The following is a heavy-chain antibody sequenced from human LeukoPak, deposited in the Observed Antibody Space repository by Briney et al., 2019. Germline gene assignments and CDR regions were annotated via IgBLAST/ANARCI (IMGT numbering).Heavy chain of an antibody. Sequence: SETLSLTCAVYGGSFSNYYWSWIRQPPGKGLEWIGSIYYHENTYYNSSLKSRVTISVDTSKNQFSLKLNSVTAADTAVYFCARRAYSAAYWKHFDYWGQGTLVTVSS. CDR2: IYYHENT. V-gene: IGHV4-34*01. CDR3: ARRAYSAAYWKHFDY. J-gene: IGHJ4*02. D-gene: IGHD1-1*01. CDR1: GGSFSNYY.